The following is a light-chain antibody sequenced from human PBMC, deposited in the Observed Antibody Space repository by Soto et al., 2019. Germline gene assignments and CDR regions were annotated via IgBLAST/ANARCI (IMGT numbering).Light chain of an antibody. Sequence: EIVLTQSPATLSLSPGERATLSCRASQSVSSYLAWYQQKPGQAPRLLIYDASNRATGIPARFSGSGSGTDFTLTISSLEPEDVAVYYCQQRSKWPLTFGGGTKVELQ. V-gene: IGKV3-11*01. CDR3: QQRSKWPLT. CDR2: DAS. J-gene: IGKJ4*01. CDR1: QSVSSY.